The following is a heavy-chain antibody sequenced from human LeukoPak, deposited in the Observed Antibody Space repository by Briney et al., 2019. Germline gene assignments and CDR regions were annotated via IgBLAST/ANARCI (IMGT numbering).Heavy chain of an antibody. J-gene: IGHJ3*02. CDR2: INPNSGGT. Sequence: ASVKVSCKASGYTFTDYCMHWVRQAPGQGLEWMGWINPNSGGTNYAQKLQGRVTMTTDTSTSTAYMELRSLRSDDTAVYYCARDTAYYNWNYAGTRDAFDIWGQGTMVTVSS. D-gene: IGHD1-7*01. CDR1: GYTFTDYC. CDR3: ARDTAYYNWNYAGTRDAFDI. V-gene: IGHV1-2*02.